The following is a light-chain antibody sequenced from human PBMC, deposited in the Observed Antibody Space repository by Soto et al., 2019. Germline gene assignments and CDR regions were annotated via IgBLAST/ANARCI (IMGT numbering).Light chain of an antibody. CDR1: ALPKQY. Sequence: SYELTQPPSVSVSPGQTARITCSGDALPKQYAYWYQQKPGQAPVLVISKDSERPSGIPERFSGSSSGTTVTLTISGVQAEDEADYYCQSADSSGTYVVIGGGTKVTVL. CDR3: QSADSSGTYVV. CDR2: KDS. J-gene: IGLJ2*01. V-gene: IGLV3-25*02.